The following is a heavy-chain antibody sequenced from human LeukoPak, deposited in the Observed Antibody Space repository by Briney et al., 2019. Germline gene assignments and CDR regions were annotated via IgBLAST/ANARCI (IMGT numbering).Heavy chain of an antibody. V-gene: IGHV3-30*02. Sequence: GGSLRLSCAASGFTFSSYGMHWVRQAPGKGLDWVAFIHFDGNTNFSSDSVKGRFTISRDNSKNTLYLQMNSLRAEDTAVYYCAKGGSRYCSGGSCYLRVDYWGQGTLVTVSS. J-gene: IGHJ4*02. CDR1: GFTFSSYG. D-gene: IGHD2-15*01. CDR3: AKGGSRYCSGGSCYLRVDY. CDR2: IHFDGNTN.